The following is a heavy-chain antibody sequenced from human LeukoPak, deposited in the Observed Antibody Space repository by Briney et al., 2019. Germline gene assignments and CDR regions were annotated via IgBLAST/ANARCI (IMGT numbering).Heavy chain of an antibody. CDR3: ARDGRSTGITIFGVVIIAYNWFDP. V-gene: IGHV1-58*02. CDR2: IVVGSGNT. J-gene: IGHJ5*02. D-gene: IGHD3-3*01. CDR1: GFTFTSSA. Sequence: SVKVSCKASGFTFTSSAMQWVRQARGQRLEWIGWIVVGSGNTNYAQKLQGRVTMTTDTSTSTAYMELRSLRSDDTAVYYCARDGRSTGITIFGVVIIAYNWFDPWGQGTLVTVSS.